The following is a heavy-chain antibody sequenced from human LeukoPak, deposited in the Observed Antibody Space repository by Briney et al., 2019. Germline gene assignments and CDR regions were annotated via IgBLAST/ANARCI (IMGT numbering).Heavy chain of an antibody. D-gene: IGHD3-10*01. J-gene: IGHJ4*02. V-gene: IGHV4-61*02. CDR1: GGSISSSSYY. CDR2: IYTSGST. CDR3: ARESGYYGSGSYYAIDY. Sequence: SETLSLTCTVSGGSISSSSYYWSWIRQPAGKGLEWIGRIYTSGSTNYNPSLKSRVTISVDTSKNQFSLKLSSVTAADTAVYYCARESGYYGSGSYYAIDYWGQGTLVTVSS.